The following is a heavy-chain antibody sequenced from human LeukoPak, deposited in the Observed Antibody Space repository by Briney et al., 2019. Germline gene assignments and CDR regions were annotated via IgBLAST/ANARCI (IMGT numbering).Heavy chain of an antibody. V-gene: IGHV3-30*02. CDR1: GFTFSSYG. CDR3: VRAYSSGYLAGRAFDI. Sequence: SGGSLRLSCAASGFTFSSYGMHWVRQAPGKGLEWVAFIRYDGSNKYYADSVKGRFTISRDNSKNTLYLQMNSLRAEDTAVYYCVRAYSSGYLAGRAFDIWGQGTMVTVSS. J-gene: IGHJ3*02. CDR2: IRYDGSNK. D-gene: IGHD3-22*01.